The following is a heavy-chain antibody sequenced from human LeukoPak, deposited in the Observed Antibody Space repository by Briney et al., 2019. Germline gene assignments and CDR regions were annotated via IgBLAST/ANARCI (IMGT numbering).Heavy chain of an antibody. CDR1: GGSISSYY. CDR2: MYYSGST. D-gene: IGHD3-22*01. CDR3: TRAASSGPLFTYHMDV. V-gene: IGHV4-59*12. J-gene: IGHJ6*03. Sequence: SETLSLTCTVSGGSISSYYWSWIRQPPGKGLEWIGYMYYSGSTNYNPSLKSRVTISVDTSKNQFSLKLSSVTAADTAVYYCTRAASSGPLFTYHMDVWGKGTTVTVSS.